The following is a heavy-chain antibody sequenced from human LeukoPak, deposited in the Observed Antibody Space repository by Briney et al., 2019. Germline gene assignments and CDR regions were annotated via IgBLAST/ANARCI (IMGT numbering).Heavy chain of an antibody. J-gene: IGHJ4*02. CDR2: MNPNSGAT. V-gene: IGHV1-8*01. Sequence: ASVKVSCKASGYTFTSYDFNWLRQATGQGPEWMGWMNPNSGATGYAQKFQGRVTITRDTSASTAYMELSSLRSEDTAVYYCARIYGDYDPVDYWGQGTLVTVSS. CDR1: GYTFTSYD. CDR3: ARIYGDYDPVDY. D-gene: IGHD4-17*01.